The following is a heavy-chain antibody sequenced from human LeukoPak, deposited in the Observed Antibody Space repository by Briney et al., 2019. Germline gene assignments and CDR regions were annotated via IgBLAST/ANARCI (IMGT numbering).Heavy chain of an antibody. J-gene: IGHJ4*02. D-gene: IGHD6-13*01. CDR1: GFTFSDHY. V-gene: IGHV3-72*01. Sequence: PGGSLRLSCAASGFTFSDHYMDWVRQAPGKGLEWVGRTRNKANSYTTEYAASVKGRFTISRDDSKNSLYLQMNSLKTEDTAMYYCARVACSWGYFDYWGQGSLVTVSS. CDR2: TRNKANSYTT. CDR3: ARVACSWGYFDY.